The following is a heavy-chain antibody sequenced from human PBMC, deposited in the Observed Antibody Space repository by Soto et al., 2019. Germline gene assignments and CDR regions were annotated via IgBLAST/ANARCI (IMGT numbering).Heavy chain of an antibody. J-gene: IGHJ3*02. CDR2: IYPGDSDT. CDR3: ARTYCTNGVCHHDAFDI. CDR1: GYSFTSYW. Sequence: GESLKISCNGSGYSFTSYWIGWVRQMPGKGLEWMGIIYPGDSDTRYSPSFQGQVTISADKSISTAYLQWSSLKASDTAMYYCARTYCTNGVCHHDAFDIWGQGTMVTVPS. V-gene: IGHV5-51*01. D-gene: IGHD2-8*01.